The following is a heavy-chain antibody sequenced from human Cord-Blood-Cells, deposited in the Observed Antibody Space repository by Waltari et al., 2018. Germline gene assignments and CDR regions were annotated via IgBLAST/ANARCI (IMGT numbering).Heavy chain of an antibody. CDR3: ATGQQQLEVWFDP. CDR2: VYPEDGET. J-gene: IGHJ5*02. V-gene: IGHV1-69-2*01. CDR1: GYTCTSYY. Sequence: EVQLVRPGAEVKKPGATVEISCKVFGYTCTSYYMHWVQQGPGKGLEWMGLVYPEDGETIYAEKFQGRVTITADTSTDTAYMELSSLRSEDTAVYYCATGQQQLEVWFDPWGQGTLVTVSS. D-gene: IGHD6-13*01.